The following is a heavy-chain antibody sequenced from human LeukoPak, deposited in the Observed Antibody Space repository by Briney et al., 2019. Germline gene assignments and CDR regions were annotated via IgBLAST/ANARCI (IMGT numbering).Heavy chain of an antibody. J-gene: IGHJ4*02. V-gene: IGHV4-4*07. CDR1: GVTISSYY. Sequence: SETLSLTCTVSGVTISSYYRSWVRQPAGKGLEWIGGVYTSGSTNYNPSLKSRVTMSVDTSKNQFSLKLSSVTAADTAVYYCARGAPSMYSSGWYYFDYWGQGTLVTVSS. D-gene: IGHD6-19*01. CDR2: VYTSGST. CDR3: ARGAPSMYSSGWYYFDY.